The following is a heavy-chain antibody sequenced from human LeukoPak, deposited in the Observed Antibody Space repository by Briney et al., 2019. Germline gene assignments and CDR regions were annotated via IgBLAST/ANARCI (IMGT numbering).Heavy chain of an antibody. CDR2: ISGSGDTT. D-gene: IGHD3-10*01. J-gene: IGHJ4*02. CDR1: GFTFSSYA. Sequence: GGSLRLSCAASGFTFSSYAMSWVRQAPGKGLEWVSAISGSGDTTYYADSVKGRFTISRDNSKNTLYLQMNSLRAEDTAIYYCARVPGSYYVDYDYWGQGTLVTVSS. V-gene: IGHV3-23*01. CDR3: ARVPGSYYVDYDY.